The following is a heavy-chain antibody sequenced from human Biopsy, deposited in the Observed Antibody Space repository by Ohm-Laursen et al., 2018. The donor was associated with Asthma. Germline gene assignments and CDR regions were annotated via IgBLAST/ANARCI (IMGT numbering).Heavy chain of an antibody. Sequence: SVKVSCKISGYSLTDLSMHWVRQAPGQGLEWMGGHDHEEGGTVNARRFQGRVTMIEDTSTDTAYMELSSLGSDDTAVYYCASDFPKDYVRYNFQFWGQGTLVTVSS. D-gene: IGHD4-17*01. CDR1: GYSLTDLS. CDR3: ASDFPKDYVRYNFQF. J-gene: IGHJ4*02. V-gene: IGHV1-24*01. CDR2: HDHEEGGT.